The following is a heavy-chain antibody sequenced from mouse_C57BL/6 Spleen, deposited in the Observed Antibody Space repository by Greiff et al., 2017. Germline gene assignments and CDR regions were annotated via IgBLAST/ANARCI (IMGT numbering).Heavy chain of an antibody. CDR2: IDPSDSYT. J-gene: IGHJ2*01. CDR1: GYTFTSYW. CDR3: ARGGITTVVCDY. D-gene: IGHD1-1*01. V-gene: IGHV1-50*01. Sequence: VQLQQPGAELVKPGASVKLSCKASGYTFTSYWMQWVKQRPGQGLAWIGEIDPSDSYTNYNQKFKGKATLTVDTSSSTAYMQLSSLTSEDSAVFYCARGGITTVVCDYWGQGTTLTVSS.